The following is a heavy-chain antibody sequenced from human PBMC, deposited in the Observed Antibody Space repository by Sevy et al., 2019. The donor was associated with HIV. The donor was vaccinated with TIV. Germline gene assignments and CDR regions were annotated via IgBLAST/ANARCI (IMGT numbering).Heavy chain of an antibody. CDR1: GFTFNIYA. CDR3: AKTINSGGGVVPAANYYYYGLDV. CDR2: ISVSGGST. Sequence: GGSLRLSCAASGFTFNIYAMTWVRQAPGKGLEWVSTISVSGGSTYYADSVKGRFTISRDNSKNTLYLQMNSLRAEDTAVYYCAKTINSGGGVVPAANYYYYGLDVWGQGTTVTVSS. D-gene: IGHD2-2*01. V-gene: IGHV3-23*01. J-gene: IGHJ6*02.